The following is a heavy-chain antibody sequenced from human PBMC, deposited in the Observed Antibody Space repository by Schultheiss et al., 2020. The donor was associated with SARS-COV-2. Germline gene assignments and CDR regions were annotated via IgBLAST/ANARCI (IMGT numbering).Heavy chain of an antibody. CDR2: ISWNSGSI. Sequence: GGSLRLSCAGSGFTFSSYALHWVRQAPGKGLEWVSGISWNSGSIGYADSVKGRFTISRDNAKNSLYLQMNSLRAEDTALYYCAKAPGYCSSTSCSIYYYYGMDVWGQGTTVTVSS. V-gene: IGHV3-9*01. CDR3: AKAPGYCSSTSCSIYYYYGMDV. D-gene: IGHD2-2*01. J-gene: IGHJ6*02. CDR1: GFTFSSYA.